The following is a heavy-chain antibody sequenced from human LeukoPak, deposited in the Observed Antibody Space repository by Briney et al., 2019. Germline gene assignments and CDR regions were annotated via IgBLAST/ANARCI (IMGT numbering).Heavy chain of an antibody. V-gene: IGHV3-7*03. D-gene: IGHD4-17*01. CDR1: GFTFSSYW. CDR2: IKQDGSEK. CDR3: ARGQTTMTN. Sequence: GGTLRLSCAACGFTFSSYWMSWVRQAPGKGLEWVANIKQDGSEKSYVDSVKGRFTISRDNTKNSLYLQMNSLRAEDTAVYYCARGQTTMTNWGQGTLVTVSS. J-gene: IGHJ4*02.